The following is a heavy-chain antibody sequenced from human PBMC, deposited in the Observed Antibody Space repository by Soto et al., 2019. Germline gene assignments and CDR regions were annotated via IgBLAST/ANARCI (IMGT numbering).Heavy chain of an antibody. CDR1: GDLFNNYA. D-gene: IGHD6-13*01. CDR2: ISPLFSTT. V-gene: IGHV1-69*01. Sequence: QVQLVQSGAEVKEPGSSVKVSCKATGDLFNNYAFNWVRQAPGQGLEWMGRISPLFSTTKYEQKFQGRVTINARELTTIVYLEVNNLASEDTAMYDGAASSSGAAGGNFKSWGQGTLVTVSP. CDR3: AASSSGAAGGNFKS. J-gene: IGHJ4*02.